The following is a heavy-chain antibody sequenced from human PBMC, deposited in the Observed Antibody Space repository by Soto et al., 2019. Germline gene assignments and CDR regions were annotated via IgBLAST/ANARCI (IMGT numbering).Heavy chain of an antibody. CDR2: IYYSGST. V-gene: IGHV4-39*01. Sequence: QKPGKGLEWIGSIYYSGSTYYNPSLKSRVTISVDTSKNQFSLKLSSVTAADTAVYYCARHREDRKAAAGYNWSDPWGQGTLVTVSS. CDR3: ARHREDRKAAAGYNWSDP. D-gene: IGHD6-13*01. J-gene: IGHJ5*02.